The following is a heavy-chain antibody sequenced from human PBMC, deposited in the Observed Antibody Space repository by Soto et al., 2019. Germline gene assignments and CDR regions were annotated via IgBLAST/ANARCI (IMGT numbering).Heavy chain of an antibody. D-gene: IGHD2-2*01. J-gene: IGHJ5*02. CDR2: ILHGGST. CDR3: ARGRVVVPSAVMFNCLGP. V-gene: IGHV4-30-2*01. Sequence: SQTLSLTCAISGAPLAWGANSWNWLPQPPGKGLECIGHILHGGSTYSNPTPRSRIPISVDRVRTQFSRKMSSVTAADTAVYYCARGRVVVPSAVMFNCLGPWDQGALVAVSS. CDR1: GAPLAWGANS.